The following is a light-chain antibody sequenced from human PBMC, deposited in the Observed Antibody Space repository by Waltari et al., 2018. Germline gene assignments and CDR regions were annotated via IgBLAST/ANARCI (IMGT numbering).Light chain of an antibody. Sequence: IQMTQSPSSLSASVGDRVTITCRASQGITNDLAWYQQKPGETPKLLIYEASSLQSGIPSRFSGSGSGTDFTLTISSLQSEDFATYYCQHYYSTPFTFGPGTKLDIK. CDR1: QGITND. CDR2: EAS. V-gene: IGKV1-NL1*01. J-gene: IGKJ3*01. CDR3: QHYYSTPFT.